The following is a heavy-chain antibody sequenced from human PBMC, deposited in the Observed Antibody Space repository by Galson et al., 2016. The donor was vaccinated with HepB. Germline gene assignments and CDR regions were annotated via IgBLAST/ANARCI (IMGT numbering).Heavy chain of an antibody. J-gene: IGHJ3*01. Sequence: LRLSCAASGFTFNTYAMNWVRQAPGKGPEWVSVISGSGDSIFYGDSVRGRFTISRDNSKNTVYLQMKSLRAEDTALYYCAKDRRDAFDFWGQGTMVTVSS. CDR3: AKDRRDAFDF. CDR1: GFTFNTYA. CDR2: ISGSGDSI. V-gene: IGHV3-23*01.